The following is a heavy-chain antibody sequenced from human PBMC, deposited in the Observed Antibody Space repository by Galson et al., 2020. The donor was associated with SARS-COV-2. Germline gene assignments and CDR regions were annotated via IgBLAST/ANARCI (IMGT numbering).Heavy chain of an antibody. CDR1: GISISSGSYS. V-gene: IGHV4-30-2*01. D-gene: IGHD4-17*01. J-gene: IGHJ3*02. Sequence: SETLSLTCAVSGISISSGSYSWTCLRPPPATGLESIAYLSHSGGTYYNPSLKSRVTISGDRSKNQFSLRLSSVTAADTAVYYCARLHYGEYAPEAFDIWGPGTRVTVAS. CDR2: LSHSGGT. CDR3: ARLHYGEYAPEAFDI.